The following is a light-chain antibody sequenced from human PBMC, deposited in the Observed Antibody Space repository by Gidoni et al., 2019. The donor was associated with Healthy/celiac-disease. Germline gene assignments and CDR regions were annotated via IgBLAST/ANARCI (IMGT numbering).Light chain of an antibody. CDR1: QPVSGHF. Sequence: EIILTQSTGTLSVSPGERATLFCRATQPVSGHFLAWYQQKPGQPPSLLIYDTSRRAPGVPDRFSGSGSGPDFSLLIRRLQTEDSAFYYCQPYGASPLTLGGGTRVEI. V-gene: IGKV3-20*01. J-gene: IGKJ4*01. CDR2: DTS. CDR3: QPYGASPLT.